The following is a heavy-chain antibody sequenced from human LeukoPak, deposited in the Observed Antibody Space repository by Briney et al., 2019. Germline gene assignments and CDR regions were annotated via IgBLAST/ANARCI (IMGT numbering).Heavy chain of an antibody. D-gene: IGHD3-22*01. Sequence: PGGSLRLSCAASGFTFSSYAMSWVRQAPGKGLEWVSAISGSGADTFYADSVKGRFTISRDNSKNTLYLQMNSLRAEDTAVYYCAKEFMIVVVIVTFDSWGQGTLVTVSS. J-gene: IGHJ3*01. CDR2: ISGSGADT. CDR1: GFTFSSYA. CDR3: AKEFMIVVVIVTFDS. V-gene: IGHV3-23*01.